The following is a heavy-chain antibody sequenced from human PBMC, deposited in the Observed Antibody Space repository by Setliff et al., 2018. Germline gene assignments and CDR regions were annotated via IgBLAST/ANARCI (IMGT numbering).Heavy chain of an antibody. CDR2: IHYSGST. D-gene: IGHD6-19*01. CDR1: GGSISSGSYY. Sequence: PSETLSLTCTVSGGSISSGSYYWGWIRQPPRKGLEWIGSIHYSGSTYYNPSLKSRVTISVDTSKNQFSLKLDSVIVADTAVYYCASNPSNSGPPYYFDYWGQGTLVTVSS. V-gene: IGHV4-39*01. J-gene: IGHJ4*02. CDR3: ASNPSNSGPPYYFDY.